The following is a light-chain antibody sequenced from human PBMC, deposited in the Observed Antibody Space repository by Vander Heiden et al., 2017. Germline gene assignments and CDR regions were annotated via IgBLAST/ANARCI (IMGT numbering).Light chain of an antibody. J-gene: IGLJ1*01. Sequence: HSLLSHPPSPSPSPSHTVTIACTGSSCNIGRNTVNWYQQLPGTAPKLLIYSNNQRPSGVPDRFSGSKSGTSASLAISGLQSEDEADYYCAAWDDSLNGNDVFGTGTKVTVL. CDR2: SNN. CDR1: SCNIGRNT. V-gene: IGLV1-44*01. CDR3: AAWDDSLNGNDV.